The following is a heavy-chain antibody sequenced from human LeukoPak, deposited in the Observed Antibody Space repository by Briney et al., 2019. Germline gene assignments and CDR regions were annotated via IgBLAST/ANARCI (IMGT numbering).Heavy chain of an antibody. D-gene: IGHD3-10*01. CDR2: ISSSSSYI. J-gene: IGHJ4*02. Sequence: SGGSLRLSCAASGFTFSSYSMNWVRQAPGKGLEWVSSISSSSSYIYYADSVKGRFTISRDNSKNTLYLQMNSLRAEDTAVYYCAKDLARYGSGIDYWGQGTLVTVSS. CDR3: AKDLARYGSGIDY. V-gene: IGHV3-21*04. CDR1: GFTFSSYS.